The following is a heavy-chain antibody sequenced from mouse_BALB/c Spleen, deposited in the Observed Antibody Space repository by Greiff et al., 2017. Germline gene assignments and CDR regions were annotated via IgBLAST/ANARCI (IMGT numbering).Heavy chain of an antibody. CDR1: GYSITSDYA. J-gene: IGHJ3*01. CDR2: ISYSGST. V-gene: IGHV3-2*02. D-gene: IGHD2-3*01. CDR3: AREDVYDGYYAWFAY. Sequence: EVMLVESGPGLVKPSQSLSLTCTVTGYSITSDYAWNWIRQFPGNKLEWMGYISYSGSTSYNPSLKSRISITRDTSKNQFFLQLNSVTTEDTATYYCAREDVYDGYYAWFAYWGQGTLVTVSA.